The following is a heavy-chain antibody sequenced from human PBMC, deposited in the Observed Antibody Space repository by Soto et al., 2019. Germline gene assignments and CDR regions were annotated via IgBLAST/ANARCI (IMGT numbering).Heavy chain of an antibody. D-gene: IGHD6-13*01. Sequence: GESLKISCKGSGYSFTSYWISCVRQMPGKGLEWMGRIDPSDSYTNYSPSFQGHVTISADKSISTAYLQWSSLKASDTAMYYCARYQDSSSWNGMDVWGQGTTVTVSS. V-gene: IGHV5-10-1*01. J-gene: IGHJ6*02. CDR3: ARYQDSSSWNGMDV. CDR2: IDPSDSYT. CDR1: GYSFTSYW.